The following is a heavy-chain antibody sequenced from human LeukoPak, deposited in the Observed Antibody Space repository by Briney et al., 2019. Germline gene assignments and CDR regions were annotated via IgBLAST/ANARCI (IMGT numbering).Heavy chain of an antibody. J-gene: IGHJ4*02. CDR3: AKDRHDCSGGSCYSDLDY. Sequence: GGSLRLSCAASGFTFDDYAMHWVRQAPGKGLEWVFLISGDGGSTYYADSVKGRFTISRDNSKNSLYLQMNSLRTEDTALYYCAKDRHDCSGGSCYSDLDYWGQGTLVTVSS. D-gene: IGHD2-15*01. CDR2: ISGDGGST. CDR1: GFTFDDYA. V-gene: IGHV3-43*02.